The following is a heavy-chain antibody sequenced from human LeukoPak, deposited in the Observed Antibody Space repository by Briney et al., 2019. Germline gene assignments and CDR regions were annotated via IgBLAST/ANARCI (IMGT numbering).Heavy chain of an antibody. CDR3: ARALGSSTSGTDAFDI. CDR2: IYYSGST. D-gene: IGHD2-2*01. V-gene: IGHV4-39*07. J-gene: IGHJ3*02. CDR1: GGSISSSSYY. Sequence: PSETLSLTCTVSGGSISSSSYYWGWIRQPPGKGLEWIGSIYYSGSTYYNPSLKSRVTISVDTSKNQFSLKLSSVTAADTAVYYCARALGSSTSGTDAFDIWGQGTMVTVSS.